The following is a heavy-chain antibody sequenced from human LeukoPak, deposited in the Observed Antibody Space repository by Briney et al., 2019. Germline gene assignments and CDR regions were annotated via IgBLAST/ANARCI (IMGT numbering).Heavy chain of an antibody. CDR1: GFTFSNFG. CDR2: IGSSATVT. CDR3: ARGIAGRIATFGVIRGGYFDY. V-gene: IGHV3-48*01. J-gene: IGHJ4*02. Sequence: PGGSLRLPCAASGFTFSNFGLNWVRQAQGRGLEWVSYIGSSATVTNYADAVEGRFTISRDNAAKSLYLQMDSLRVEDTAVYYCARGIAGRIATFGVIRGGYFDYWGQGTLVAVSS. D-gene: IGHD3-3*01.